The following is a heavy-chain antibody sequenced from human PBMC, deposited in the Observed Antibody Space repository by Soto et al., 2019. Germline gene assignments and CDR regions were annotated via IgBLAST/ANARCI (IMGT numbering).Heavy chain of an antibody. CDR1: GISLTTSGVG. V-gene: IGHV2-5*02. J-gene: IGHJ4*02. Sequence: QITLKESGPPVVKPTETLTLTCTFSGISLTTSGVGVGWVRQSPGKAPAWLALIYWDDDKRYSTSLNSRLIITKDTSKNQVVLTMANVDPADTATYYCAHRVLRTVFGLVTTTAIYFDFWGPGTPVVVSS. CDR2: IYWDDDK. CDR3: AHRVLRTVFGLVTTTAIYFDF. D-gene: IGHD3-3*01.